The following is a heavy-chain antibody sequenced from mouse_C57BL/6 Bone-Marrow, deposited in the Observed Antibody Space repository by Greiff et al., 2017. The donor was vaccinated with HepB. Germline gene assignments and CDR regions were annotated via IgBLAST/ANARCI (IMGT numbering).Heavy chain of an antibody. D-gene: IGHD2-3*01. Sequence: EVQGVESGPELVKPGDSVKISCKASGYSFTGYFMNWVMQSHGKSLEWIGRINPYNGDTFYNQKFKGKATLTVDKSSSTAHMELRSLTSEDSAVYYCARDDGYPYYAMDYWGQGTSVTVSS. V-gene: IGHV1-20*01. CDR2: INPYNGDT. CDR1: GYSFTGYF. J-gene: IGHJ4*01. CDR3: ARDDGYPYYAMDY.